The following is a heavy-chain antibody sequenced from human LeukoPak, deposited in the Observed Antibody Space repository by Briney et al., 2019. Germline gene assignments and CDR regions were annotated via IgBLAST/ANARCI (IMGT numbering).Heavy chain of an antibody. D-gene: IGHD3-3*01. CDR1: GGSISSHY. Sequence: PSETLSLTCTVSGGSISSHYWSWIRQPAGKGLEWIGYIYYSGRTNYNPSLKSRVTISVDTSKNQFSLKLSSVTAADTAVYYCATSYYDFWSGYRYMDVWGKGTTVTVSS. CDR2: IYYSGRT. CDR3: ATSYYDFWSGYRYMDV. J-gene: IGHJ6*03. V-gene: IGHV4-59*11.